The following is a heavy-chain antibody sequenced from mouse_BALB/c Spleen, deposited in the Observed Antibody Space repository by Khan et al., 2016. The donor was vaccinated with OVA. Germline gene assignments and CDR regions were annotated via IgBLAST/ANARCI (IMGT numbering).Heavy chain of an antibody. CDR3: ARDGSRYNYAMDY. CDR2: ISYSGST. V-gene: IGHV3-2*02. CDR1: GYSITSDYA. D-gene: IGHD2-3*01. J-gene: IGHJ4*01. Sequence: DVQLQESGPGLVKPSQSLSLTCTVTGYSITSDYAWNWIRQFPGNKLEWMGYISYSGSTNYNPALKSRISITRDTSKNQFFLQLNSVTTEDTATDYCARDGSRYNYAMDYWGQGTSVTVSS.